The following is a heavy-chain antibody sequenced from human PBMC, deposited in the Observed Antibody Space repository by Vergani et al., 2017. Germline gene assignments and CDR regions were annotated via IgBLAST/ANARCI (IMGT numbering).Heavy chain of an antibody. D-gene: IGHD2-15*01. V-gene: IGHV4-61*02. Sequence: QVQLQESGPGLVKPSQTLTLTCSVSGGSISSGSNYWSWIRQPAGKGLEWIGRIYSSGSTNYNPSLKGRVTMSVDTSKNQFSLKLTSVTAADTAVYYCAREGESXSGGDCYSGWFDPWGQGTLVTVSS. CDR2: IYSSGST. CDR1: GGSISSGSNY. J-gene: IGHJ5*02. CDR3: AREGESXSGGDCYSGWFDP.